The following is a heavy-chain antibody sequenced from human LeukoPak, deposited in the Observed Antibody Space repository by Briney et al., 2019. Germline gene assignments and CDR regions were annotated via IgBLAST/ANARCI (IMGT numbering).Heavy chain of an antibody. V-gene: IGHV5-51*01. CDR1: GYRFTRYW. CDR2: IYPYDSDT. CDR3: ARGWPATGP. D-gene: IGHD4-11*01. J-gene: IGHJ5*02. Sequence: GESLKISCKGSGYRFTRYWIGWVRQMPGKGLEWMGIIYPYDSDTRYSPSFQGQVTISADKSINTAYLQWGSLKASDTAMYYCARGWPATGPWGQGTLVTVSS.